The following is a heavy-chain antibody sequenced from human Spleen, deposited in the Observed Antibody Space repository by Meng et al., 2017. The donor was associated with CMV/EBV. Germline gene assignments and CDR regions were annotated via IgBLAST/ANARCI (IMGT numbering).Heavy chain of an antibody. Sequence: GESLKISCAASRFTFSDYALHWVRQAPGKGLEWVSIIFSGVRTTFYADSVKGRFTISRGDSKNTVYLQMNSLRAEDRAVYYCARDSAMIASYYYDSSGYSSYYGMDVWGQGTTVTVSS. J-gene: IGHJ6*02. D-gene: IGHD3-22*01. CDR1: RFTFSDYA. CDR2: IFSGVRTT. V-gene: IGHV3-NL1*01. CDR3: ARDSAMIASYYYDSSGYSSYYGMDV.